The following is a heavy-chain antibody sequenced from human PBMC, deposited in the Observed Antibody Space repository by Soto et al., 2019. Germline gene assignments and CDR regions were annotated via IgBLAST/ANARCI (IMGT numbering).Heavy chain of an antibody. CDR2: IDPSDSYT. CDR1: GYSFTSYW. J-gene: IGHJ6*02. CDR3: ASSFYCSGGSCYPGYYYYVLDF. Sequence: PGESLKISCKGSGYSFTSYWISWVRQMPGKGLEWMGRIDPSDSYTNYSPSFQGHVTISADKSISTAYLQWSSLKASDTAMYYCASSFYCSGGSCYPGYYYYVLDFSGQGTTVTVSS. V-gene: IGHV5-10-1*01. D-gene: IGHD2-15*01.